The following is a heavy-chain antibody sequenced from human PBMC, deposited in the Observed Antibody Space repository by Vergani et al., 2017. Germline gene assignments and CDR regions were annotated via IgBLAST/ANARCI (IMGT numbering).Heavy chain of an antibody. CDR2: INQDGSEK. CDR3: AKDPLYDILTGYQEYYFDY. CDR1: GFGFKNFA. Sequence: LVESGGGVVQPGRSLTLTCSASGFGFKNFAMHWVRQAPGKGLEWVANINQDGSEKYYVDSVKGRFTISRDNAKNSLYLQMNSLRAEDTAVYYCAKDPLYDILTGYQEYYFDYWGQGTLVTVSS. J-gene: IGHJ4*02. D-gene: IGHD3-9*01. V-gene: IGHV3-7*03.